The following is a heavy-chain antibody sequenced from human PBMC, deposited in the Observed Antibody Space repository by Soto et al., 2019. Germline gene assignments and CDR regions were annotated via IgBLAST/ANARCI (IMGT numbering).Heavy chain of an antibody. V-gene: IGHV3-23*01. Sequence: EVQLLESVGGSVQPGGSLSVSCAASGFTFSSYAMRWVRRPPGKGLEWVSSISGSGGTAYYADSVKGRFSISRDSLVNTLYLQMNSLRAEETAVYYCAKGRGQNWNFDYWGQGTQVTVSP. CDR2: ISGSGGTA. D-gene: IGHD1-1*01. CDR3: AKGRGQNWNFDY. J-gene: IGHJ4*02. CDR1: GFTFSSYA.